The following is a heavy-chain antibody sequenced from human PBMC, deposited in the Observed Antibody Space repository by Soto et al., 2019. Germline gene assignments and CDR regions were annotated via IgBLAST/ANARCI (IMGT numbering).Heavy chain of an antibody. CDR1: GGSISSGDYY. J-gene: IGHJ4*02. V-gene: IGHV4-31*03. Sequence: LSLTCTVSGGSISSGDYYWSWIRQHPGKGLEWIGYIYYSGSTHYSSSLKSRVTMSIDTSKNQFPLKLTSVTAADTAVYYCARLSSIDSSGYYLDYWGQGTLVTVSS. CDR2: IYYSGST. CDR3: ARLSSIDSSGYYLDY. D-gene: IGHD3-22*01.